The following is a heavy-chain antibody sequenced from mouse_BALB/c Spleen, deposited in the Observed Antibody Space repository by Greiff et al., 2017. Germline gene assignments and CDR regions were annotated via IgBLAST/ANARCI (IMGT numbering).Heavy chain of an antibody. Sequence: DVHLVESGGGLVQPGGSRKLSCAASGFTFSSFGMHWVRQAPEKGLEWVAYISSGSSTIYYADTVKGRFTISRDNPKNTLFLQMTSLRSEDTAMYYCARSGLTTYWYFDVWGAGTTVTVSS. D-gene: IGHD1-3*01. J-gene: IGHJ1*01. V-gene: IGHV5-17*02. CDR1: GFTFSSFG. CDR2: ISSGSSTI. CDR3: ARSGLTTYWYFDV.